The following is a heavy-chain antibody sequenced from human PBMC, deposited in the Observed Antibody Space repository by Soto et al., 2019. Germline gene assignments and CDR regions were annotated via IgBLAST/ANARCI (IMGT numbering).Heavy chain of an antibody. Sequence: ASVKVSCKASGGTFSSYAISWVRQAPGQGLEWMGGIIPIFGTANYAQKFQGRVTITADESTSTAYMELSSLRSEDTAVYYCARVVRMGATGYYYYYGMDVWGQGTTVTVSS. CDR1: GGTFSSYA. V-gene: IGHV1-69*13. CDR2: IIPIFGTA. D-gene: IGHD1-26*01. J-gene: IGHJ6*02. CDR3: ARVVRMGATGYYYYYGMDV.